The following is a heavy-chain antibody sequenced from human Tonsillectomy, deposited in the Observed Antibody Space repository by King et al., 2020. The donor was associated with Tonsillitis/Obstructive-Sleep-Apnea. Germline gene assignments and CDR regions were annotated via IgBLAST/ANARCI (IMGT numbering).Heavy chain of an antibody. CDR3: ARGHTAMWYFDY. D-gene: IGHD5-18*01. CDR1: GGSFSGYY. Sequence: VQLQQWGAGLLKPSETLSLTCAVYGGSFSGYYWSWIRQPPGKGLEWIGEINHSGSTNYNPSLKSRVTISVDTSKNQFSLKLRSVTAADTAVYYCARGHTAMWYFDYWGQGTLVTVSS. V-gene: IGHV4-34*01. J-gene: IGHJ4*02. CDR2: INHSGST.